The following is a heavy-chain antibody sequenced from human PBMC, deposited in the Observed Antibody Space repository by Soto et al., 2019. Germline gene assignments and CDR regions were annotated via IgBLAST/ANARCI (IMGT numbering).Heavy chain of an antibody. D-gene: IGHD6-13*01. CDR2: ISSSSSTM. J-gene: IGHJ4*02. CDR3: AREFDSSSWYVDGF. V-gene: IGHV3-48*01. CDR1: GFTFSSYS. Sequence: EVQLVESGGGLVQPGGSLRLSCAASGFTFSSYSMNWVRQAPGKGLEWVSYISSSSSTMYYADSVKGRFTISRDNAKNSLFLQMNSRRAEDTAVYYCAREFDSSSWYVDGFWGQGTLVTVSS.